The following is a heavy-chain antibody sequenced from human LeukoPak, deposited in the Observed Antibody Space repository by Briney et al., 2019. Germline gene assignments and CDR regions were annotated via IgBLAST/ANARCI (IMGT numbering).Heavy chain of an antibody. V-gene: IGHV1-2*02. CDR1: GYTFTGYY. CDR2: INPNSGGT. J-gene: IGHJ4*03. D-gene: IGHD6-13*01. Sequence: ASVKVSCKASGYTFTGYYMHWVRQAPGQGLEWMGWINPNSGGTNYAQKFQGRVTMTRDTSISTAYMELSRLRSDDTAVYYCARVVAAAGVGFDYWGQGTTVTVSS. CDR3: ARVVAAAGVGFDY.